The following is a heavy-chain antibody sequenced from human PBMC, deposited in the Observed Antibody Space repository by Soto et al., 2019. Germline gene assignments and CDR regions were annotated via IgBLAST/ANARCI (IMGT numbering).Heavy chain of an antibody. CDR1: GFTFSNSNYA. V-gene: IGHV3-30-3*01. J-gene: IGHJ4*02. Sequence: GGSLRLSCAASGFTFSNSNYAMHWVRQAPGKGLEWVAIISYDGSNEYYADSVKGRFTVSRDNSKNTVYLQMNSLRPEDTAVYYCARDATCANGGSCYFDYWGQGTLVTVSS. CDR3: ARDATCANGGSCYFDY. CDR2: ISYDGSNE. D-gene: IGHD2-15*01.